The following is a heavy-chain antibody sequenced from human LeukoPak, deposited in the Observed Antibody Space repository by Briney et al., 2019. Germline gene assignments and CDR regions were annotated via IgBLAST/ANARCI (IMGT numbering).Heavy chain of an antibody. CDR2: IWYDGGHK. Sequence: VRSLRLSCAASGFTFSSFGMHWVRQAPGKGLEWVAVIWYDGGHKYYADSVKGRFSISRDNSKNTLYLQMNSLRAEDTAVYYCARDRDYDSANFDYWGQGTLVTVSS. J-gene: IGHJ4*02. D-gene: IGHD3-22*01. CDR1: GFTFSSFG. V-gene: IGHV3-33*01. CDR3: ARDRDYDSANFDY.